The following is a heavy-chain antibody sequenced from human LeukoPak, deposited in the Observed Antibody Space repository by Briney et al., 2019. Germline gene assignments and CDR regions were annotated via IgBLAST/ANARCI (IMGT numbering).Heavy chain of an antibody. CDR2: IIPIFGTA. CDR1: RGTLRRYA. V-gene: IGHV1-69*05. J-gene: IGHJ3*02. Sequence: SVKVSCQPSRGTLRRYAISWVRQAPAQGLEWMGGIIPIFGTANYAQKSQGRVTITTDEATSTAYMELSSLRSEDTAVYYCARDRGEAFDIWGQGTMVTVSS. CDR3: ARDRGEAFDI. D-gene: IGHD3-10*01.